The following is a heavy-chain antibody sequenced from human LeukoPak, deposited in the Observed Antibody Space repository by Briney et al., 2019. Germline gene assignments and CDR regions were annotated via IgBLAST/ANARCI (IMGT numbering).Heavy chain of an antibody. Sequence: GGSLRLSCAASGFIFNTYAMTWVRQAPGKGLEWVSGISDSGSNTYYADSVKGRFTISRDNSKNTLYLQMNSLRAEDTAVYYCAKDEDYYDSSGPNPAFDIWGQGTMVTVSS. CDR3: AKDEDYYDSSGPNPAFDI. V-gene: IGHV3-23*01. CDR1: GFIFNTYA. J-gene: IGHJ3*02. D-gene: IGHD3-22*01. CDR2: ISDSGSNT.